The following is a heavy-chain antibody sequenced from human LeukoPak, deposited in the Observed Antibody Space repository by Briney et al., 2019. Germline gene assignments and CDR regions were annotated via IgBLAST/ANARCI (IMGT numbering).Heavy chain of an antibody. D-gene: IGHD1-20*01. J-gene: IGHJ5*02. CDR1: GYTLTELS. CDR2: FDPEDGET. V-gene: IGHV1-24*01. Sequence: ASVKVSCKVSGYTLTELSMHWVRQAPGKGLEWMGGFDPEDGETIYAQKFQGRVTMTEDTSTDTAYMELSSLRSEDTAVYYCATDSPHNWRLRNWFDPWGQGTLVTVSS. CDR3: ATDSPHNWRLRNWFDP.